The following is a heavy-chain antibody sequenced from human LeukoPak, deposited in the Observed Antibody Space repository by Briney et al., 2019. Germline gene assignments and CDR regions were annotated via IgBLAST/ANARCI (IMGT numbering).Heavy chain of an antibody. V-gene: IGHV3-30*02. J-gene: IGHJ4*02. CDR3: AKSRLVADY. D-gene: IGHD2-2*01. CDR1: GFTFSSYG. CDR2: IRYDGSYK. Sequence: GGSLRLSCAASGFTFSSYGMHWVRQAPGKGLGWVAFIRYDGSYKYYADSVKGRFTISRDNSKNTLYLQMNSLRAEDTAVYYCAKSRLVADYWGQGTLVTVSS.